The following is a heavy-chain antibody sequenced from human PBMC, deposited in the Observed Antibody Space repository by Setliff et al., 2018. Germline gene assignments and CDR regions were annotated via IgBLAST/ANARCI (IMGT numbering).Heavy chain of an antibody. CDR3: AREGNVVFGELTATPGGMDV. V-gene: IGHV4-59*01. J-gene: IGHJ6*02. Sequence: SETLSLTCTVSGGSISSYYWSWIRQPPGKGLEWIGYIYYSGSTNYNPSLKSRVTISVDTSKNQFSLTLSSVTAADTAVYYCAREGNVVFGELTATPGGMDVWGQGTTVTVSS. CDR1: GGSISSYY. CDR2: IYYSGST. D-gene: IGHD3-10*02.